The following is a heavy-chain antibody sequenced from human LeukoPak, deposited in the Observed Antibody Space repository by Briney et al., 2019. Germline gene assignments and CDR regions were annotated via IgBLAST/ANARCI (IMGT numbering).Heavy chain of an antibody. D-gene: IGHD4-17*01. CDR2: IYYSGST. J-gene: IGHJ3*02. CDR1: GGSISSYY. V-gene: IGHV4-59*01. Sequence: SETLSLTCTVSGGSISSYYWSWIRQAPGKGLEWIGYIYYSGSTNYNPSLKSRVTISVDTSKNQFSLKLSSVTAADTAVYYCARLSVTKDAFDIWGQGTMVTVSS. CDR3: ARLSVTKDAFDI.